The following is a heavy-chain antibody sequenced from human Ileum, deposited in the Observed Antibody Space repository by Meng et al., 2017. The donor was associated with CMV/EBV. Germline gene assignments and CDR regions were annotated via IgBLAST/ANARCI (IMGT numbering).Heavy chain of an antibody. J-gene: IGHJ4*02. V-gene: IGHV3-30*04. CDR2: ISYDGSNK. Sequence: GGSLRLSCAASGFTFSSYAMHWVRQAPGKGLEWVAVISYDGSNKYYADSVKGRFTISRDNSKNTLYLQMNSLRAEDTAVYYCAREGGGNWNRLDYWGQGTLVTVSS. D-gene: IGHD1-20*01. CDR1: GFTFSSYA. CDR3: AREGGGNWNRLDY.